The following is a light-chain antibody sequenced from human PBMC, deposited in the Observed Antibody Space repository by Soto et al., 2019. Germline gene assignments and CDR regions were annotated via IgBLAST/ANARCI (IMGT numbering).Light chain of an antibody. V-gene: IGLV1-40*01. Sequence: QSALTQPASVSGAPGQRVTISCTGSSSNIGAGYDVHWYQQLPGTAPKLLIYGNSNRPSGVPDRFSGSKSGTSASLAITGLQAEDEADYYCQSYDSSLSAPVVFGGGTKLTVL. J-gene: IGLJ2*01. CDR1: SSNIGAGYD. CDR3: QSYDSSLSAPVV. CDR2: GNS.